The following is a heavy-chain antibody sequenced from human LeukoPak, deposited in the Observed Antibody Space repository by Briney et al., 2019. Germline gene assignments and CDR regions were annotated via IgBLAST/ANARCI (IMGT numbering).Heavy chain of an antibody. J-gene: IGHJ6*02. CDR2: ISSSSSYI. V-gene: IGHV3-21*01. D-gene: IGHD4-17*01. CDR3: ARDTDRGEGQGYGDYYYYYGMDV. CDR1: GFTFSSCA. Sequence: GGSLRLSCAASGFTFSSCAMSWVRQAPGKGLDWVSSISSSSSYIYYADSVKGRFTISRDNAKNSLYLQMNSLRAEDTAVYYCARDTDRGEGQGYGDYYYYYGMDVWGQGTTVTVSS.